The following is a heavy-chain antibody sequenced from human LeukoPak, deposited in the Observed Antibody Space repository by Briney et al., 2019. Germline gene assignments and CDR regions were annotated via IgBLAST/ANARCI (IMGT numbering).Heavy chain of an antibody. V-gene: IGHV4-34*01. CDR3: ARRIVVVPAATRELNWFDP. CDR1: GGPFSGYY. CDR2: INHSGST. J-gene: IGHJ5*02. Sequence: SETLSLTCAVYGGPFSGYYWSWIRQPPGKGLEWIGEINHSGSTNYNPSLKSRVTISVDTSKNQFSLKLSSVTAADTAVYYCARRIVVVPAATRELNWFDPWGQGTLVTVSS. D-gene: IGHD2-2*01.